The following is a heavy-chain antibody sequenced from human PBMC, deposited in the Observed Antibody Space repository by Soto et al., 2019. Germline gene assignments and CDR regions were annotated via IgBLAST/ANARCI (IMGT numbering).Heavy chain of an antibody. CDR1: GYTFTGYY. CDR2: INPNSGGT. J-gene: IGHJ4*02. Sequence: QVQLVQSGAEVKKPGASVKVSCKASGYTFTGYYMHGVRQAPGKGLEWMGWINPNSGGTNYAQKFQGWVTMTRDTSISTAYMERSRLRSDDTAVYYCARGEGGPRWGSIDYWGQGTLVTVSS. V-gene: IGHV1-2*04. D-gene: IGHD2-21*01. CDR3: ARGEGGPRWGSIDY.